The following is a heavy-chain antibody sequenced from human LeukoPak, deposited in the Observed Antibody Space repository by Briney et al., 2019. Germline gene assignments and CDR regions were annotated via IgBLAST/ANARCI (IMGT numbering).Heavy chain of an antibody. CDR3: ARGDVYNDC. V-gene: IGHV1-2*02. D-gene: IGHD5-24*01. CDR1: GYTFSAYH. CDR2: INLNSGGT. Sequence: ASVKVSCKASGYTFSAYHMSWVRQAPGQGLEWMGWINLNSGGTNYAQNFQGRVTMTRDTSISTAYMELSRLTSDDTAVYYCARGDVYNDCWGQGTLVTVSS. J-gene: IGHJ4*02.